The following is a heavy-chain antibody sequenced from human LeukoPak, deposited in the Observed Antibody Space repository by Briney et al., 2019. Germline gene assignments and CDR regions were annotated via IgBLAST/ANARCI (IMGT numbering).Heavy chain of an antibody. CDR3: AKDRVGVSWDDAFDM. J-gene: IGHJ3*02. D-gene: IGHD1-26*01. Sequence: GGSLRLSCAASGFTFRSYAMSWVRQAPGKGLDWVSTVGGGGGDTYYADSVKGRFTISRDNSKNTLDLHMSSLRADDTAVYYCAKDRVGVSWDDAFDMWGQGAMVTVSS. CDR1: GFTFRSYA. CDR2: VGGGGGDT. V-gene: IGHV3-23*01.